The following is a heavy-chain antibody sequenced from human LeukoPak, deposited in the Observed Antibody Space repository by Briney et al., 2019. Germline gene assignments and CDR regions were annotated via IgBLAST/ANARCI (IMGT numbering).Heavy chain of an antibody. J-gene: IGHJ6*03. CDR3: ARGPKWNGYCYYMDV. Sequence: ASVKVSCKASGYAFTSYDINWVRQATGQGLEWMGWMNPNSGNTGYAQKFQGRVTMTRNTSISTAYMELSSLRSEDTAVYYCARGPKWNGYCYYMDVWGKGTTVTVSS. CDR1: GYAFTSYD. CDR2: MNPNSGNT. V-gene: IGHV1-8*01. D-gene: IGHD1-1*01.